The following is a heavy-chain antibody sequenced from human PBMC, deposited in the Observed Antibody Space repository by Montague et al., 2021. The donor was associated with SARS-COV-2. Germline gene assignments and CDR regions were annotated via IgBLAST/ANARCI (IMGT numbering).Heavy chain of an antibody. V-gene: IGHV3-21*01. Sequence: SLRLSCAASVFTFSSYIMNWVRQAPGKGLEWVSSISSSSYIYYADPVKGRLTISRDNAKNSLYLQMNSLRAEDTAVYYCARDPLDYGLWSSGSYYNAYYYLYGMDVWAKGPRSPPP. D-gene: IGHD3-10*01. CDR3: ARDPLDYGLWSSGSYYNAYYYLYGMDV. CDR2: ISSSSYI. CDR1: VFTFSSYI. J-gene: IGHJ6*02.